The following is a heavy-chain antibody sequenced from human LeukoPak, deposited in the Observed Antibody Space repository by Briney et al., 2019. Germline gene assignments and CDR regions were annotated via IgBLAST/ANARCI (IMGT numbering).Heavy chain of an antibody. CDR1: GGSISSYY. V-gene: IGHV4-4*07. D-gene: IGHD3-3*01. CDR2: IYTSGST. CDR3: AREGTYYDFWSGSYWFDP. Sequence: SETLSLTCTVSGGSISSYYWSWIRQPAGKGLEWIGRIYTSGSTSYNPSLKSRVTMSVDTSKNQLSLKLSSVTAADTAVYYCAREGTYYDFWSGSYWFDPWGQGTLVTVSS. J-gene: IGHJ5*02.